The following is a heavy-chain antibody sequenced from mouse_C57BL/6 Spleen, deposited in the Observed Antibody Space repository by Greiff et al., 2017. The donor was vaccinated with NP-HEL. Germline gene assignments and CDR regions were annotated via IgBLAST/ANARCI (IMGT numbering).Heavy chain of an antibody. J-gene: IGHJ2*01. Sequence: VQLQQSGPELVKPGASVKISCKASGYTFTDYYMNWVKQSHGKSLEWIGDINPNNGGTSYNQKFKGKATLTVDKSSSTAYMELRSLTSEDSAVYYCLLLYYFDYWGQGTTLTVSS. CDR3: LLLYYFDY. D-gene: IGHD1-1*01. CDR2: INPNNGGT. CDR1: GYTFTDYY. V-gene: IGHV1-26*01.